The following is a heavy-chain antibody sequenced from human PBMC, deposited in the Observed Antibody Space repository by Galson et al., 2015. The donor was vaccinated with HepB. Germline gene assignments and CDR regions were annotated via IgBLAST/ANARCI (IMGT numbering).Heavy chain of an antibody. J-gene: IGHJ4*02. CDR1: GFKFTDYG. Sequence: SLRLSCAASGFKFTDYGMSWVRQVPGKGLEWVSTTLGSGGAIYYADSVKGRFTISRDNSKKTLFLEMHSLRVEDSAVYYCAKGASRDGINDDFWGQGTLVTVSS. CDR3: AKGASRDGINDDF. V-gene: IGHV3-23*01. CDR2: TLGSGGAI. D-gene: IGHD5-24*01.